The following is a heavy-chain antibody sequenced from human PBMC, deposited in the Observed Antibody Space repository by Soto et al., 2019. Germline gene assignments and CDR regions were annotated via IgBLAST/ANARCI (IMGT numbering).Heavy chain of an antibody. V-gene: IGHV3-33*01. J-gene: IGHJ6*02. D-gene: IGHD4-17*01. CDR3: ARVYGDYSLGMDV. Sequence: QVQLVESGGGVVQPGRSLRLSCAASGFTFSSYGMHWVRQAPGKGLEWVAVIWYDGSNKYYADSVKGRFTISRDNSKNTLYLQMNSLRAEDTAVYYCARVYGDYSLGMDVWGQGTTVTVSS. CDR2: IWYDGSNK. CDR1: GFTFSSYG.